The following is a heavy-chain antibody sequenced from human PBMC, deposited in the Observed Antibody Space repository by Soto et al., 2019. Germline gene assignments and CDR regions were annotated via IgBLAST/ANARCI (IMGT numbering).Heavy chain of an antibody. D-gene: IGHD6-13*01. J-gene: IGHJ6*02. CDR3: ARDCGGIAAARDYYGMDV. Sequence: SETLSLTCTVSGGSISSYYWSWIRQPPGKGLEWIGYIYYSGSTNYNPSLKSRVTISVETSKNQFSLKLSSVTAADTAVYYCARDCGGIAAARDYYGMDVWGQGTTVTVSS. CDR1: GGSISSYY. V-gene: IGHV4-59*01. CDR2: IYYSGST.